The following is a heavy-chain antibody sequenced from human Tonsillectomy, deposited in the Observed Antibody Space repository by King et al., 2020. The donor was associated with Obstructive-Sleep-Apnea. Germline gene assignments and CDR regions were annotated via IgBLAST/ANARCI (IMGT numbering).Heavy chain of an antibody. CDR2: FYEDGTT. CDR3: WRAPDH. Sequence: QLQESGPGLVKPSETLSLTCTFSGGSISASKYYWGWIRQSPGKGLELIGSFYEDGTTFYNPSLKSRVTISEDTSKNHFSLKLTSVTAADTAVYYCWRAPDHWGQGTLVTVDS. CDR1: GGSISASKYY. J-gene: IGHJ4*02. D-gene: IGHD1-14*01. V-gene: IGHV4-39*02.